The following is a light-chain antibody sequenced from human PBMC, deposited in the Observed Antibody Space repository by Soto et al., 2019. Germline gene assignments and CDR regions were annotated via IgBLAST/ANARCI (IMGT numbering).Light chain of an antibody. CDR3: CSYAGNYIFV. Sequence: QSALTQPRSVSGSPGQSVTISCTGASSDVGGYNYVSWYQQNPGKAPKLMIYDVSKWPSGVPDRFSGSKSGNTASLTISGLQADDEADYYCCSYAGNYIFVFGTGTKLTVL. J-gene: IGLJ1*01. CDR1: SSDVGGYNY. V-gene: IGLV2-11*01. CDR2: DVS.